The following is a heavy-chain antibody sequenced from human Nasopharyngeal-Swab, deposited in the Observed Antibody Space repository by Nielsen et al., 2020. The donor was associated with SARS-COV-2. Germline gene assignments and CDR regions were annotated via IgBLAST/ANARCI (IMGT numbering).Heavy chain of an antibody. CDR3: ARSSAGYYYDSSGLPYNFDY. CDR1: GFTVSSNY. J-gene: IGHJ4*02. Sequence: GESLKISCAASGFTVSSNYMSWVRQAPGKGLEWVSVIYSGGSTYYADSVKGRFTISRDNSKNTLYLQMNSLRAEDTAVYYCARSSAGYYYDSSGLPYNFDYWGQGTLVTVSS. V-gene: IGHV3-66*01. CDR2: IYSGGST. D-gene: IGHD3-22*01.